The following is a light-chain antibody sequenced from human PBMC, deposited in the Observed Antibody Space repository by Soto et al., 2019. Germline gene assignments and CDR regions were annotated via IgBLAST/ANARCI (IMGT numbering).Light chain of an antibody. CDR3: CSYRSVNTVV. J-gene: IGLJ2*01. Sequence: QSALTQPASVSGSPGQSITLSCTGTSSDVGFFNYVSWYQQYPCKAPKLMIYEVTNRPSGVSIRFSGSKSGNTASLSISGLQAEDEADYYSCSYRSVNTVVFGRGNKLTVL. CDR2: EVT. V-gene: IGLV2-14*01. CDR1: SSDVGFFNY.